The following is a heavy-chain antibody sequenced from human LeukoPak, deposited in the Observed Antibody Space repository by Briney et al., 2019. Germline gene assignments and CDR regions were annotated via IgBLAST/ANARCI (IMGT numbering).Heavy chain of an antibody. D-gene: IGHD5-24*01. CDR1: GGSFSGYY. CDR2: INHSGST. V-gene: IGHV4-34*01. Sequence: SETLSLTCAVYGGSFSGYYWSWIRQPPGKGLEWIGEINHSGSTNYNPSLKSRVTISVDTSKNQFSLKLSSVTAADTAVCYCARSSRWLQSRAFDYWGQGTLVTVSS. CDR3: ARSSRWLQSRAFDY. J-gene: IGHJ4*02.